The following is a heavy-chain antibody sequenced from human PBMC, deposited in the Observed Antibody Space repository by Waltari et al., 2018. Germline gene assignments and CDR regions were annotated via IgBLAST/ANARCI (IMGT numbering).Heavy chain of an antibody. V-gene: IGHV4-34*01. J-gene: IGHJ6*02. Sequence: QVQLQQWGAGLLKPSETLSLTCAVSGRSFSGYSWSCIRQHPGPGLEWIGEINHSGSTNYNPSLKSRVTISVDTSKNQFSLKLSSVTAADTAVYYCARGRRTYYDFWSGYLNAYGMDVWGQGTTVTVSS. CDR3: ARGRRTYYDFWSGYLNAYGMDV. CDR2: INHSGST. D-gene: IGHD3-3*01. CDR1: GRSFSGYS.